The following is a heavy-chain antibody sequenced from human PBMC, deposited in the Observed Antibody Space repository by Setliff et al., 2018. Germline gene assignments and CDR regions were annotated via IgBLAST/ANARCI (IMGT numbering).Heavy chain of an antibody. CDR2: MSASGTST. D-gene: IGHD2-8*01. V-gene: IGHV3-23*01. J-gene: IGHJ4*02. CDR3: ARDLNGRSDY. Sequence: GGSLRLSCATSGFTFSSYAMSWVRQALGKGLEWVSAMSASGTSTYHADSVKGRFTISGDNSKNTLYLQMNSLRAEDTAVYFCARDLNGRSDYWGQGTLVTVSS. CDR1: GFTFSSYA.